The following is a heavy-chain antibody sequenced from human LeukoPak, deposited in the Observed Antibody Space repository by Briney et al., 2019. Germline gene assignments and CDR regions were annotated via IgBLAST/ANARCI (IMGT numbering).Heavy chain of an antibody. J-gene: IGHJ4*02. D-gene: IGHD4-17*01. V-gene: IGHV3-21*01. Sequence: PGGSLRLSCAASGFTFSSYSMNWVRQAPGKGLEWVSSVSSSSSYIYYADSVKGRFTISRDNAKNSLYLQMNSLRAEDTAVYYCARVRYGVSYFDYWGQGTLVTVSS. CDR3: ARVRYGVSYFDY. CDR1: GFTFSSYS. CDR2: VSSSSSYI.